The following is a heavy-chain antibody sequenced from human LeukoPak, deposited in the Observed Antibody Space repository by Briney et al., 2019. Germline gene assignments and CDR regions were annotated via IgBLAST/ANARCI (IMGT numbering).Heavy chain of an antibody. CDR1: RYTFTGYY. V-gene: IGHV1-2*02. CDR2: ISPNSGGT. J-gene: IGHJ4*02. Sequence: ASVKVSCKASRYTFTGYYMHWVRQAPGQGLEWMGWISPNSGGTNYAQKFQGRVTMTRDTSISTAYMELSSLRSDDTAVYYCARDFGRSPGDYWGQGTLVTVSS. CDR3: ARDFGRSPGDY. D-gene: IGHD3-3*01.